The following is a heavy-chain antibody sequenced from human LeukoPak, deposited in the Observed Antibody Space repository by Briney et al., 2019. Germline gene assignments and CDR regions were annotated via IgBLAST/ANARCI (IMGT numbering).Heavy chain of an antibody. J-gene: IGHJ6*02. CDR2: MNPNSGNT. V-gene: IGHV1-8*01. CDR3: AGGSRGLDCSGGSCDGMDV. D-gene: IGHD2-15*01. CDR1: GYTFTSYD. Sequence: ASVKVSCKASGYTFTSYDINWVRQATGQGLEWMGWMNPNSGNTGYAQKFQGRVTMTRTTSISTAYMELSSLRSEDTAVYYCAGGSRGLDCSGGSCDGMDVWGQGTTVTVSS.